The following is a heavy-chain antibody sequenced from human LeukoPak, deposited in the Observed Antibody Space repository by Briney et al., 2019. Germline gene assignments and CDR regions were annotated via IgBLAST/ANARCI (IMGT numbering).Heavy chain of an antibody. CDR2: IHTSGST. J-gene: IGHJ6*03. Sequence: PSQTLSPTCTVSGAFISSGSYYWSWIRQPAGKGLEWIGRIHTSGSTTYNPSLKTRVTISVVTSTNQFSLKLSSVTAADTAIYYCARAPQDHYYYMDVWGQGTTVTVSS. CDR1: GAFISSGSYY. V-gene: IGHV4-61*02. CDR3: ARAPQDHYYYMDV.